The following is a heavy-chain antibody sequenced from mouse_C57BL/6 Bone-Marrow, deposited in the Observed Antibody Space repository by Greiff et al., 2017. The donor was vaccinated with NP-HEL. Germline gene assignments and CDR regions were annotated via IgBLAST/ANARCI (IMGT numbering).Heavy chain of an antibody. CDR3: AREDWDFDY. D-gene: IGHD4-1*01. Sequence: EVMLVESGGDLVKPGGSLKLSCAASGFTFSSYGMSWVRQTPDKRLEWVATISSGGSYTYYPDSVKGRFTISRDNAKNTLYLQMSSLKSEDTAMYYCAREDWDFDYWGQGTTLTVSS. V-gene: IGHV5-6*02. CDR2: ISSGGSYT. J-gene: IGHJ2*01. CDR1: GFTFSSYG.